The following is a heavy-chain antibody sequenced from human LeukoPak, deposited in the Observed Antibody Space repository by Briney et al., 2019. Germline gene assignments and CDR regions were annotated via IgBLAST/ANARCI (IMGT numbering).Heavy chain of an antibody. J-gene: IGHJ4*02. CDR1: GASFNSDDQY. Sequence: PSETLSLTCTVSGASFNSDDQYWNWIRQSPGKGLEWIGSIYYSGSTYYNPSLKSRVTISVDTSKNQFSLKLSSVTTADTAVYYCARQEDYYDSSGYPDYFDYWGQGTLVTVSS. CDR3: ARQEDYYDSSGYPDYFDY. CDR2: IYYSGST. V-gene: IGHV4-39*01. D-gene: IGHD3-22*01.